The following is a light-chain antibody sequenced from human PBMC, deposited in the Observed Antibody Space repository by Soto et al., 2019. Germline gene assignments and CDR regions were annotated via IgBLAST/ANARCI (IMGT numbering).Light chain of an antibody. Sequence: DIQMTQSPSSLSASVGDRVTITCRASQSIRRYLNWFQQKPGKAPNLLIYAASNLQSGVPSRFSGSGSGTDFTLTISSLQPEDFATYYCQQSYSTPRTFGQGTKLEI. CDR3: QQSYSTPRT. J-gene: IGKJ2*02. CDR2: AAS. V-gene: IGKV1-39*01. CDR1: QSIRRY.